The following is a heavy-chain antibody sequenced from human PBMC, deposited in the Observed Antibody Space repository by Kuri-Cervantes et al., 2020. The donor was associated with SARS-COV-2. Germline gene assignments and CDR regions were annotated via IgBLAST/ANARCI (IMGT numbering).Heavy chain of an antibody. D-gene: IGHD7-27*01. J-gene: IGHJ6*03. V-gene: IGHV3-23*01. CDR2: ISGSGGST. Sequence: GESLKISCAASGFTFSSYAMSWVRQAPGKGLEWVSAISGSGGSTYYADSVKGRFTISRDNSKNTLYLQMNSLTAEDTAVYYCAKLIWGSYYYYMDVWGKGTTVTVSS. CDR3: AKLIWGSYYYYMDV. CDR1: GFTFSSYA.